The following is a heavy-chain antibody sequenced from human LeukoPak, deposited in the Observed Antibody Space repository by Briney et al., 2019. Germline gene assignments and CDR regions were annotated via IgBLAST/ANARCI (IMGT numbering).Heavy chain of an antibody. CDR1: GFTFSNAW. J-gene: IGHJ4*02. CDR3: TTVRGLEVPL. V-gene: IGHV3-15*01. D-gene: IGHD3-10*01. CDR2: IKTKSDGGTI. Sequence: PGGSLRLSCAASGFTFSNAWVSWVRQAPGKGLEWVGRIKTKSDGGTIDYAAPVKGRFTISRDDSKNTLYLQMNSLKTEDTAVYYCTTVRGLEVPLWGQGTLVTVSS.